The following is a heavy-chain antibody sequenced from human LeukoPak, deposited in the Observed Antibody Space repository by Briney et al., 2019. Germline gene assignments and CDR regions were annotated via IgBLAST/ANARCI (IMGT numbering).Heavy chain of an antibody. J-gene: IGHJ4*02. CDR3: TTASPHESFDY. D-gene: IGHD2-2*01. V-gene: IGHV3-15*01. CDR2: IKSKTDGGTT. Sequence: GGSLRLSCAPSGLTFKNAWKSWARQAPGKGLEWLGRIKSKTDGGTTDYAALVKGRFTISRDDSKNTLYLRMNSLKTEDTAVYYCTTASPHESFDYWGQGTLVTVSS. CDR1: GLTFKNAW.